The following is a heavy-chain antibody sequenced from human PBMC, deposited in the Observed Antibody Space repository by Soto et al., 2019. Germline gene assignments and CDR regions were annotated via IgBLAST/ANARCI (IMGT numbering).Heavy chain of an antibody. Sequence: ASVKVSCKASGYTFTSYSISWVRQAPGQGLEWMGWISAYNGNTNYAQKLQGRVTMTTDTSTSTAYMELRSLRSDDTAVYYCARDLPRDSSSWYPYYYYGMDDWGQGTTVTVSS. V-gene: IGHV1-18*01. CDR3: ARDLPRDSSSWYPYYYYGMDD. D-gene: IGHD6-13*01. J-gene: IGHJ6*02. CDR1: GYTFTSYS. CDR2: ISAYNGNT.